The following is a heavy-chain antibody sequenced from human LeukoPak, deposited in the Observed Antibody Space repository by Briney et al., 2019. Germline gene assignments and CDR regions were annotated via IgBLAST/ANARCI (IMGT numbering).Heavy chain of an antibody. CDR3: ASGSLGYCSGGSCYSDDY. D-gene: IGHD2-15*01. V-gene: IGHV4-4*07. J-gene: IGHJ4*02. CDR2: IYTSGST. Sequence: SETLSLTCTVSGGSISSYYWSWIRQPAGKGLEWIGRIYTSGSTNYNPSLKSRVTMSVDTSKNQFSLKLSSVTAADTAVYYCASGSLGYCSGGSCYSDDYWGQGTLVTVSS. CDR1: GGSISSYY.